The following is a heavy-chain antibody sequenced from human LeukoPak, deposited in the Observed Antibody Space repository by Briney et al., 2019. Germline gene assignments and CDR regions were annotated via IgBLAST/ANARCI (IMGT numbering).Heavy chain of an antibody. CDR2: IYYSGST. J-gene: IGHJ3*02. CDR1: GGSIRSSSYY. V-gene: IGHV4-39*01. D-gene: IGHD3-9*01. CDR3: ARHEGGYDILTGYFTHGFDI. Sequence: SETLSLTCTVSGGSIRSSSYYWGWIRQPPGKGLEWIGSIYYSGSTYYNPSLKSRVTMSVDTSKNQFSLKLSSATAADTAVYYCARHEGGYDILTGYFTHGFDIWGQGTMVTVSS.